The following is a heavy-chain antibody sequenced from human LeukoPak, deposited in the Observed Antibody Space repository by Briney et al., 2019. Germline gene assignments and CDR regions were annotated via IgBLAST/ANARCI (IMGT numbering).Heavy chain of an antibody. V-gene: IGHV4-61*02. CDR1: GGSISSGSYY. D-gene: IGHD3-9*01. Sequence: SETLSLTCTVFGGSISSGSYYWSWIRQPAGKGLEWIGRICTSGSTNYNPSLKSRVTISVDTSKNQFSLKLSSVTAADTAVYYCARDAHDILTGYYRDYYYYYMDVWGKGTTVTVSS. CDR2: ICTSGST. CDR3: ARDAHDILTGYYRDYYYYYMDV. J-gene: IGHJ6*03.